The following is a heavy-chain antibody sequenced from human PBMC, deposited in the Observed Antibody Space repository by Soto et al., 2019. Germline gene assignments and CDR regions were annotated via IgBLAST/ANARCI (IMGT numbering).Heavy chain of an antibody. D-gene: IGHD3-3*01. Sequence: VASVKVSCKVSGYTLIEVSMHWVRQAPGKGLEWIGGFDPDSGEAVYAQEFQGRLTVTEDPSTDTAYMELSSLRSDDTAVYYCATDPITVFGLARWGQGTPVTVSS. CDR3: ATDPITVFGLAR. CDR1: GYTLIEVS. V-gene: IGHV1-24*01. CDR2: FDPDSGEA. J-gene: IGHJ4*02.